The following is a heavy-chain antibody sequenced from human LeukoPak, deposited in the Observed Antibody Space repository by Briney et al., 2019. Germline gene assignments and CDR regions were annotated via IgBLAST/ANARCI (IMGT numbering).Heavy chain of an antibody. CDR3: AKDIGLPAAMGPFDY. CDR2: ISWNSGSI. J-gene: IGHJ4*02. D-gene: IGHD2-2*01. Sequence: TGGSLRLSCAASGFTFDDYAMHWARQAPGKGLGWVSGISWNSGSIGYADSVKGRFTISRDNAKNSLYLQMNSLRAEDTALYYCAKDIGLPAAMGPFDYWGQGTLVTVSS. CDR1: GFTFDDYA. V-gene: IGHV3-9*01.